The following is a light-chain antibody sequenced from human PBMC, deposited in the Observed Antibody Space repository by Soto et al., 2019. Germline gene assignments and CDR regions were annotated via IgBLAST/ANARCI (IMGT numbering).Light chain of an antibody. CDR3: QQYNNWPRT. J-gene: IGKJ1*01. Sequence: EIVMTQSPATLSVSPGERATLSCRASQSVSSNLAWYQQKPGQATRLLIYGASTRATGIPARLSGRGSATEFTLTISSLQSEDFAVYYCQQYNNWPRTFGQGTKVEIK. CDR1: QSVSSN. CDR2: GAS. V-gene: IGKV3-15*01.